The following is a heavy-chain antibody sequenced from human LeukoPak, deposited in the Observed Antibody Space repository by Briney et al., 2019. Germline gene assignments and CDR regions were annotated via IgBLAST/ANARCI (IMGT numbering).Heavy chain of an antibody. Sequence: ASVKVSCKASGYTFTSYDINWVRQATGQGLEWMGWMNPNSGNTGYAQKFQGRVTMTRNTSISTAYMELSSLRSEDTAVYYCARVSIIAAAPYYMDVWGKGTTVTISS. CDR2: MNPNSGNT. D-gene: IGHD6-13*01. CDR3: ARVSIIAAAPYYMDV. V-gene: IGHV1-8*01. J-gene: IGHJ6*03. CDR1: GYTFTSYD.